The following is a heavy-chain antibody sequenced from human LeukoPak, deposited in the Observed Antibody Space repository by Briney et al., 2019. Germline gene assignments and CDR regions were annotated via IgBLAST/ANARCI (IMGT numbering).Heavy chain of an antibody. Sequence: ASVKVSCKASGYSFNDYYLHWVRQAPGQGLEWMGWISAYNGNTNYAQKLQGRVTMTTDTSTSTAYMELRSLRSDDTAVYYCARVRFLEWSHYPDAFDIWGQGTMVTVSS. CDR2: ISAYNGNT. D-gene: IGHD3-3*01. CDR3: ARVRFLEWSHYPDAFDI. CDR1: GYSFNDYY. J-gene: IGHJ3*02. V-gene: IGHV1-18*04.